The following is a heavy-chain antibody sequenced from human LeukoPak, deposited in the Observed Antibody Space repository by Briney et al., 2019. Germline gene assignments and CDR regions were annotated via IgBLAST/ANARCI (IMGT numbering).Heavy chain of an antibody. J-gene: IGHJ4*02. CDR3: APRGPQVGGLDY. CDR2: ISSSSGYI. Sequence: PGGSLRLSCAASGFIFSSYSMNWVRQAPGKGLEWVSSISSSSGYIYYADSVKGRFTISRDNAKNSLYLQMNSLRAEDTAVYYCAPRGPQVGGLDYWGQGTLVTVSS. CDR1: GFIFSSYS. V-gene: IGHV3-21*01.